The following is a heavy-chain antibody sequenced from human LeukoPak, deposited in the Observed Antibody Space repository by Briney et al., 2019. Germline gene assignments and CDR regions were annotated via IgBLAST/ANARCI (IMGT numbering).Heavy chain of an antibody. CDR1: GYTFTGYY. V-gene: IGHV1-2*02. CDR3: ARDSKDYDFWSGYGFDP. Sequence: ASVKVSCKASGYTFTGYYMHWVRQAPGQGLEWMGWINPNSGGTNYAQKFQGRVTMTRETSISTAYMELSRLRSDDTAVYYCARDSKDYDFWSGYGFDPWGQGTLVTVSS. D-gene: IGHD3-3*01. J-gene: IGHJ5*02. CDR2: INPNSGGT.